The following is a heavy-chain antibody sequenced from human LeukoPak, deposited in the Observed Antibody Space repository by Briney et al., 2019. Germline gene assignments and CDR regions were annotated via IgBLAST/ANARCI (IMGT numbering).Heavy chain of an antibody. V-gene: IGHV4-39*07. J-gene: IGHJ4*02. CDR3: ARDDYYGSGSYQSD. D-gene: IGHD3-10*01. CDR2: IYYSGST. Sequence: SETLSLTCTVSGGSISSSSYYWGCIRQPPGKGLECIGSIYYSGSTYYNPSLKSRVTISVDTSKIQFSLKLSSVTAADTAVYYCARDDYYGSGSYQSDWGQGTLVTVSS. CDR1: GGSISSSSYY.